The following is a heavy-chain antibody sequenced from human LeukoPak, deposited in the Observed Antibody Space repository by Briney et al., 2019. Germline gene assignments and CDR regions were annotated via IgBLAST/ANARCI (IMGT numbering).Heavy chain of an antibody. V-gene: IGHV4-34*01. CDR3: ARGRWLQLGGFDP. CDR2: INHSGST. D-gene: IGHD5-24*01. Sequence: SETLSLTCAVYGGSFSGYYWSWTRQPPGKGLEWIGEINHSGSTNYNPSLKSRVTISVDTSKNQFSLKLSSVTAADTAAYYCARGRWLQLGGFDPWGQGTLVTVSS. CDR1: GGSFSGYY. J-gene: IGHJ5*02.